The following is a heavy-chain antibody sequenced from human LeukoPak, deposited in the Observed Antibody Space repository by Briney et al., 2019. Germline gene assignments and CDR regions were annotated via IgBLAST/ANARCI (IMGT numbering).Heavy chain of an antibody. CDR1: AYTSTDYY. D-gene: IGHD2-2*01. J-gene: IGHJ4*02. CDR2: INPNDGDT. Sequence: ASVKVSCKASAYTSTDYYMHWVRQAPGQGFEWMGWINPNDGDTNYAQKFQGRVTMTRDTSISTAHMEVSRLRSDDTAVYYCARANFLYCSSSTCLFDYWGQGTLVTVSS. CDR3: ARANFLYCSSSTCLFDY. V-gene: IGHV1-2*02.